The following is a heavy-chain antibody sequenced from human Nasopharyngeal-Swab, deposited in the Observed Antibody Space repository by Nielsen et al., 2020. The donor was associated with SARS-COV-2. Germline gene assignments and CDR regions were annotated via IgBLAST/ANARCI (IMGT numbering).Heavy chain of an antibody. D-gene: IGHD5-18*01. J-gene: IGHJ6*02. CDR3: ASHRRGYSEDYGMDV. CDR2: IYYSGST. V-gene: IGHV4-39*01. Sequence: PGKGLEWIGSIYYSGSTYYNPSLKSRVTISVDTSKNQFSLKLSSVTAADTAVYCCASHRRGYSEDYGMDVWGQGTTVTVSS.